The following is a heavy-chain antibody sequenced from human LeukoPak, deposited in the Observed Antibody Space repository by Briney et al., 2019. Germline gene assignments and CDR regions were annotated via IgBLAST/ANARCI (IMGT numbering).Heavy chain of an antibody. CDR2: IYYSGST. D-gene: IGHD2-15*01. CDR3: ARELLHAFDI. Sequence: SQTLSLTCTVSGGSISSGGYYWSWIRQHPGKGLEWIGYIYYSGSTYYNPSLKSRVTISVDTSKNQFSLRLSSVTAADTAVYYCARELLHAFDIWGQGTMVTVSS. CDR1: GGSISSGGYY. V-gene: IGHV4-31*03. J-gene: IGHJ3*02.